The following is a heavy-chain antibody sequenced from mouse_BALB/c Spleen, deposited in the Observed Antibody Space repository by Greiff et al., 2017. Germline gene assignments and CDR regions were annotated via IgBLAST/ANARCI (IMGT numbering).Heavy chain of an antibody. Sequence: VQLQQPGAELVKPGTSVKLSCKASGYNFTSYWINWVKLRPGQGLEWIGDIYPGSGSTNYNEKFKSKATLTVDTSSSTAYMQLSSLASEDSALYYCARTLFDYDDDYWGQGTLVTVSA. D-gene: IGHD2-4*01. J-gene: IGHJ3*01. CDR2: IYPGSGST. CDR3: ARTLFDYDDDY. V-gene: IGHV1-55*01. CDR1: GYNFTSYW.